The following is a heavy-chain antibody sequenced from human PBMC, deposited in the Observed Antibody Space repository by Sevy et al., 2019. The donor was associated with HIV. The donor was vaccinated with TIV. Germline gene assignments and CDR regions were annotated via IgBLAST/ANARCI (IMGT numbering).Heavy chain of an antibody. CDR2: IYYSGST. CDR3: ARVRGWFSFYFLY. CDR1: GGSISSYY. D-gene: IGHD6-19*01. J-gene: IGHJ4*02. V-gene: IGHV4-59*01. Sequence: SETLSLTCTVSGGSISSYYWSWIRQPPGKGLEWIGYIYYSGSTNYNPSLKSRVTISVDTSKNQFSLKLSSVTAADTAVFYCARVRGWFSFYFLYWGERTLVPVSS.